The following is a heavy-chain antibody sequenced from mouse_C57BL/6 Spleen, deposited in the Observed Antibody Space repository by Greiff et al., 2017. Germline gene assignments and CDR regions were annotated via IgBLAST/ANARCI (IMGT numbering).Heavy chain of an antibody. V-gene: IGHV1-69*01. D-gene: IGHD2-14*01. CDR2: IDPSDSYT. Sequence: QVQLQQPGAELVMPGASVKLSCKASGYTFTSYWMHWVKQRPGQGLEWIGEIDPSDSYTNYNQKFKGKSTLTVDKSSSTAYMQLSSLTSEDSAVYYCALYRDWGVWGTGTTVSASS. CDR3: ALYRDWGV. CDR1: GYTFTSYW. J-gene: IGHJ1*03.